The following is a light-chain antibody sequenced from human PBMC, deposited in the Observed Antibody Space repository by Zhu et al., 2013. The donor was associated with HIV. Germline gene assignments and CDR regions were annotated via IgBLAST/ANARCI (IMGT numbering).Light chain of an antibody. V-gene: IGLV1-44*01. CDR3: QQRSSWLFT. CDR1: HSNIGSNT. CDR2: DAT. Sequence: SLLTQPPSASGTPGQRVTISCSGSHSNIGSNTVNWYQQLPGAAPRLLIYDATSRATGIPARFRGSGSGTDFSLTISSLEPEDFAVYYCQQRSSWLFTFGPGT. J-gene: IGLJ1*01.